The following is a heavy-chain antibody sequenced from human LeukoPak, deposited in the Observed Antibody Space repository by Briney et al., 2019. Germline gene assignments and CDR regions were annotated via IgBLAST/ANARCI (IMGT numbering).Heavy chain of an antibody. CDR3: AKQQAWHFDS. CDR2: ISYSGGST. CDR1: GFTFSSYG. V-gene: IGHV3-23*01. D-gene: IGHD6-13*01. Sequence: GGSLRLSCAASGFTFSSYGLSWVRQAPGKGLEWVSAISYSGGSTYYADSVKGRFTISRDNSKNMLYLQMNSLRAEDTAVYYCAKQQAWHFDSWGQGTLVTVSS. J-gene: IGHJ4*02.